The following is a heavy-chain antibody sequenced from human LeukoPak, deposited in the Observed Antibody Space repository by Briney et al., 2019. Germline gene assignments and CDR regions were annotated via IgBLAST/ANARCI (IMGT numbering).Heavy chain of an antibody. Sequence: GGSLRLSCAASGFTFSSYEMNWVRQAPGKGLEWISYISSSGSTIYYADSVKGRFTISRDNAKNSLYLQMNSLRAEDTAVYYCASLYYDILTGYLGDYFDYWGQGTLVTVSS. CDR1: GFTFSSYE. CDR3: ASLYYDILTGYLGDYFDY. J-gene: IGHJ4*02. D-gene: IGHD3-9*01. CDR2: ISSSGSTI. V-gene: IGHV3-48*03.